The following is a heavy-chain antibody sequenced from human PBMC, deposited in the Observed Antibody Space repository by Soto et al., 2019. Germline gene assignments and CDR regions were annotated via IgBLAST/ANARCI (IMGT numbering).Heavy chain of an antibody. V-gene: IGHV1-2*02. CDR2: INPNSGGT. Sequence: QVQLVQSGAEVKKPGASVKVSCKASGYTFTGYYMHWVRQAPGQGLEWMGWINPNSGGTNYAQKFQGRVTMTRDTSISTAYMELSRLRSDDTAVYYCARVGIAVPLSCGTDVWGQGTTVTVSS. J-gene: IGHJ6*02. D-gene: IGHD6-19*01. CDR1: GYTFTGYY. CDR3: ARVGIAVPLSCGTDV.